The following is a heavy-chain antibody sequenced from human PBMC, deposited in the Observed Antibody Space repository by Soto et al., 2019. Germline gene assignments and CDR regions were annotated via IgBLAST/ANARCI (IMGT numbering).Heavy chain of an antibody. CDR2: IKSKTDGGTT. CDR3: TTEFFSTPYYDSSGYAFDI. J-gene: IGHJ3*02. Sequence: WSLRLSCAASGFTFSNAWMSWVRQAPGKGLEWVGRIKSKTDGGTTDYAAPVKGRFTISRDDSKNTLYLQMNSLKTEDTAVYYCTTEFFSTPYYDSSGYAFDIWGQGTVVTVSS. D-gene: IGHD3-22*01. V-gene: IGHV3-15*01. CDR1: GFTFSNAW.